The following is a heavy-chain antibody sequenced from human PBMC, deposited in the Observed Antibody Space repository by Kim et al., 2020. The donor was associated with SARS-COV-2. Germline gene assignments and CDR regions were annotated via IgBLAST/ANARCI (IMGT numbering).Heavy chain of an antibody. CDR3: ASGVATGGFLPTDAFDI. D-gene: IGHD5-12*01. Sequence: ASVKVSCKASGYTFTSYYMHWVRQAPGQGLEWMGIINPSGGSTSYAQKFQGRVTMTRDTSTSTVYMELSSLRSEDTAVYYCASGVATGGFLPTDAFDIWGQGTMVTVSS. J-gene: IGHJ3*02. V-gene: IGHV1-46*01. CDR1: GYTFTSYY. CDR2: INPSGGST.